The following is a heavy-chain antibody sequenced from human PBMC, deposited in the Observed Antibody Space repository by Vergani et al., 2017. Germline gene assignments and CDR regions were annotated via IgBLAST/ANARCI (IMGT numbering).Heavy chain of an antibody. CDR2: IWYDGSNK. V-gene: IGHV3-33*06. CDR3: AKGRLNTWGDYYGMDV. Sequence: QVQLVESGGGVVQPGRSLRLSCAASGFTFSSYGMHWVRQAPGKGLEWVAVIWYDGSNKYYADSVKGRFTISRDNSKNTLYLQMNSLRAEDTAVYYCAKGRLNTWGDYYGMDVWGQGTTVTVSS. CDR1: GFTFSSYG. J-gene: IGHJ6*02. D-gene: IGHD3-16*01.